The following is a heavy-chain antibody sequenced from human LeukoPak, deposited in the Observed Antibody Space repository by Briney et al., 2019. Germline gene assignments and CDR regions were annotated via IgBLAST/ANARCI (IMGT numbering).Heavy chain of an antibody. J-gene: IGHJ6*01. CDR3: ARGSEGYCSGGGCYYGMDV. CDR2: ISSSSSYI. Sequence: GGSLRLSCAASGFTFSSYTMNWVRQAPGKGLEWVSYISSSSSYIYYADSVKGRFTISRDNAENSLYLQMNRLRAEDTAVYYCARGSEGYCSGGGCYYGMDVWGQGTTVTVSS. V-gene: IGHV3-21*01. D-gene: IGHD2-15*01. CDR1: GFTFSSYT.